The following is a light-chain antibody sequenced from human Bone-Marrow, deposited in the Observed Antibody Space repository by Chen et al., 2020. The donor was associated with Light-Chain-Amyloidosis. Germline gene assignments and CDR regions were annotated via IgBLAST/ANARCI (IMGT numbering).Light chain of an antibody. CDR1: SSNIGSLT. CDR3: SSYASSSTLYV. J-gene: IGLJ1*01. Sequence: QSLLTQPPSASGTPGQRVTISCSGTSSNIGSLTVNWYQQLPGTAPKLLIYRNNQRPSGGADRCSESKYGTSASLNIRGLQSEDEADYYCSSYASSSTLYVFGTGTKVTVL. CDR2: RNN. V-gene: IGLV1-44*01.